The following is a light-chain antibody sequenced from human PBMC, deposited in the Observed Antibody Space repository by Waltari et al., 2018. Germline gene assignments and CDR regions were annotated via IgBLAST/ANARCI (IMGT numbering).Light chain of an antibody. V-gene: IGKV1-33*01. CDR1: QDISNY. CDR3: QQYDNLPLFT. J-gene: IGKJ3*01. Sequence: EIQMTQSPSSLSASVGDRVTITCRAGQDISNYLNWYQKKTGKAPKLLIYDGSNLETGVPSRFSGSVSGTDFTFTISSLQPADIATYYCQQYDNLPLFTFGPGTKVDIK. CDR2: DGS.